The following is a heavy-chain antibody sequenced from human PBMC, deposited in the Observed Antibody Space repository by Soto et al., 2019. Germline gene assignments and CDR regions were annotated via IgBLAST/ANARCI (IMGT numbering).Heavy chain of an antibody. V-gene: IGHV3-9*01. CDR3: AKDTAMVHYYFDY. CDR2: ISWNSGSI. J-gene: IGHJ4*02. D-gene: IGHD5-18*01. Sequence: QPGGSLRLSCAASGFTFDDYAMHWVRQAPGKGLEWVSGISWNSGSIGYADSVKGRFTISRDNAKNSLYLQMNSLRAEDTALYYCAKDTAMVHYYFDYWGQGTLVTVSS. CDR1: GFTFDDYA.